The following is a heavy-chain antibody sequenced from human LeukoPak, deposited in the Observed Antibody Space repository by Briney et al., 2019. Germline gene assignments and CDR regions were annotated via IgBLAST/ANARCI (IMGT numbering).Heavy chain of an antibody. CDR3: ARDNSVEDIAWWFDP. D-gene: IGHD4-23*01. CDR1: GGSISSYY. V-gene: IGHV4-59*01. J-gene: IGHJ5*02. CDR2: IYYSGST. Sequence: SETLSLTCTVSGGSISSYYWSWIRQPPGKGLEWIGYIYYSGSTNYNPSLKSRVTISVDTSKNQFSLKLSSVTAADTAVYYCARDNSVEDIAWWFDPWGQGTLVTVSP.